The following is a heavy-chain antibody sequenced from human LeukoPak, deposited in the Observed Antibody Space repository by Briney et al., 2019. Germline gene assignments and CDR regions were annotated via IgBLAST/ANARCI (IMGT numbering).Heavy chain of an antibody. J-gene: IGHJ3*02. CDR2: IYYSGST. CDR1: GASISNTTYY. D-gene: IGHD3-3*01. Sequence: PSETLSLTCTVSGASISNTTYYWGWIRQPPGKGLEWIGSIYYSGSTNYNPSLKSRVTISVDTSKNQFSLKLSSVTAADTAVYYCARGEYDFWSGNAFDIWGQGTMVTVSS. CDR3: ARGEYDFWSGNAFDI. V-gene: IGHV4-39*07.